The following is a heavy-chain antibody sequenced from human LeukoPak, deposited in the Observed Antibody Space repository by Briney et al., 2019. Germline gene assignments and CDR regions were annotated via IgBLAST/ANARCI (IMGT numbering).Heavy chain of an antibody. CDR3: ARDNQLWFGELLSHDY. CDR2: INSDGSST. D-gene: IGHD3-10*01. CDR1: GFTFSSNW. V-gene: IGHV3-74*01. J-gene: IGHJ4*02. Sequence: PGGSLRLSCVASGFTFSSNWMHWVRQAPGKGLVWVSRINSDGSSTAYADSVKGRFTISRDNAKNTLYLQMNSLRAEDTAVYYCARDNQLWFGELLSHDYWGQGTLVTVSS.